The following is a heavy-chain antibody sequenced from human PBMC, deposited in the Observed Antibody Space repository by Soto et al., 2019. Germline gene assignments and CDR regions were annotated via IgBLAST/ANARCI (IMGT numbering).Heavy chain of an antibody. V-gene: IGHV4-59*11. CDR2: IFYSGSTTY. CDR3: ARVGSSGWSPDY. CDR1: GGSISGHY. Sequence: QVQLQESGPGLVKPSDTLSLTCTVSGGSISGHYWIWIRQPPGEGMEWIGYIFYSGSTTYNNNPSLKSRVTISVDTSKNQCALRLSSVTAADKAVYYCARVGSSGWSPDYWGQGTLVTVSS. J-gene: IGHJ4*02. D-gene: IGHD6-19*01.